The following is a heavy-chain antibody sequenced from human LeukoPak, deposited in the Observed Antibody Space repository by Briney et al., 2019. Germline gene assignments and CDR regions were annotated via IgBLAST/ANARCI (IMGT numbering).Heavy chain of an antibody. V-gene: IGHV3-23*01. CDR2: ISGSGGST. J-gene: IGHJ6*03. CDR3: AKAAEGVGATRNYYYYYMDV. D-gene: IGHD1-26*01. Sequence: GGSLRLSCAASGLTFSSYAMSWVRQAPGKGLEWVSAISGSGGSTYYADSVKGRFTISRDNSKNTLYLQMNSLRAEDTAVYYCAKAAEGVGATRNYYYYYMDVWGKGTTVTVSS. CDR1: GLTFSSYA.